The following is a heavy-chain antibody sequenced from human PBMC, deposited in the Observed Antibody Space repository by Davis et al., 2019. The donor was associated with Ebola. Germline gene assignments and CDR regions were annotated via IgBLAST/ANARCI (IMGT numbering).Heavy chain of an antibody. CDR1: GGSISSYY. CDR3: ARGRAYYDFPDYYYYYYYMDV. Sequence: PSEALSLTCTVSGGSISSYYWSWIRQPPGKGLEWIGEINHSGSTNYNPSLKSRVIISVDTSKNQFSLKLSSVTAADTAVYYCARGRAYYDFPDYYYYYYYMDVWGKGTTVTVSS. CDR2: INHSGST. J-gene: IGHJ6*03. V-gene: IGHV4-34*01. D-gene: IGHD3-3*01.